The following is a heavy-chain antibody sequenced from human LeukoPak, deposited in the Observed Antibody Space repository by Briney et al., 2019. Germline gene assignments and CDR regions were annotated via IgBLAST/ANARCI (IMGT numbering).Heavy chain of an antibody. D-gene: IGHD3-10*01. V-gene: IGHV4-34*01. Sequence: KASETLSLTCAVSGESLSDYYWTWIRQSPLKGLEWIGEINHSGRTYYNPSLKSRVTISVDTSKNQFSLMLTSMTAADAAVYYCARAQVLWFGKLSVPQSFDHWGQGTLVTVSS. J-gene: IGHJ4*02. CDR3: ARAQVLWFGKLSVPQSFDH. CDR2: INHSGRT. CDR1: GESLSDYY.